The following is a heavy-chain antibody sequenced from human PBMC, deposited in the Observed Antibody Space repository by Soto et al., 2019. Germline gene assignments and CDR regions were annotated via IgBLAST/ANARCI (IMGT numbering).Heavy chain of an antibody. D-gene: IGHD6-13*01. CDR1: GYSFTSYW. CDR3: ASFRSRSDYYYYGMDV. J-gene: IGHJ6*02. Sequence: PGESLKISCKGSGYSFTSYWISWVRQMPGKGLEWMGRIDPSDSYTNYSPSFQGHVTISADKSISTAYLQWSSLKASDTAMYYCASFRSRSDYYYYGMDVWGQGTTVTVSS. V-gene: IGHV5-10-1*01. CDR2: IDPSDSYT.